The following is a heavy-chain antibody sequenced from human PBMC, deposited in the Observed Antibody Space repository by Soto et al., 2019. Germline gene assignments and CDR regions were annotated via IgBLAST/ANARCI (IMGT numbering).Heavy chain of an antibody. J-gene: IGHJ6*02. CDR3: ARGGVGLVGMDV. CDR2: ISGSSTI. CDR1: GFTFSSYS. V-gene: IGHV3-48*02. D-gene: IGHD6-19*01. Sequence: EVQLVESGGGLVQPGGSLRVSCAASGFTFSSYSINWVRQAPGKGLEWVSYISGSSTIYYADSVKGRFTISRDNAKNSLYPEMNRLRDEDTAVYYCARGGVGLVGMDVWGQGTTVTVSS.